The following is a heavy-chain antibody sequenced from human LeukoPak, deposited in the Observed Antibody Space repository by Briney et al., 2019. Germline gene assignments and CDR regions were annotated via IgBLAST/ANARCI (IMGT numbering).Heavy chain of an antibody. Sequence: PGGSLRPSCAASGFTFSSYEMNWVRQAPGKGLEWVSYISSSGSTIYYADSVEGRFTISRDNAKNSLYLQMNSLRAEDTAVYYCAVHGWDDAFDIWGQGTMVTVSS. CDR1: GFTFSSYE. V-gene: IGHV3-48*03. CDR2: ISSSGSTI. CDR3: AVHGWDDAFDI. D-gene: IGHD6-19*01. J-gene: IGHJ3*02.